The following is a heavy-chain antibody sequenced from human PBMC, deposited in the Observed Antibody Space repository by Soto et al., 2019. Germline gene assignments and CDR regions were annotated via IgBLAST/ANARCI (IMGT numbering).Heavy chain of an antibody. Sequence: LRLSCAASGFTFRNFAMTWVRQAPGNGLECVSGISGSGRMTYYAHSVKGHFTISRDNSKNTLYLKMNSLRAEDTAVYYCAKDAEESVNEKIPGEWWGQGTVVRVSS. CDR2: ISGSGRMT. J-gene: IGHJ4*02. CDR1: GFTFRNFA. CDR3: AKDAEESVNEKIPGEW. V-gene: IGHV3-23*01. D-gene: IGHD3-10*01.